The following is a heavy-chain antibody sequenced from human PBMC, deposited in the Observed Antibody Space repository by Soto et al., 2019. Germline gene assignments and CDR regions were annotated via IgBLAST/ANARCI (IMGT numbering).Heavy chain of an antibody. Sequence: SETLSLTCAVYGVSFSGYYWSWIRQPPGKGLEWIGEINHSGSTNYNPSLKSRVTISVDTSKNQFSLKMSTVTAADTAVYYCATLKQLITFGGVIGNGPHFDYWGQGTLVTVSS. J-gene: IGHJ4*02. CDR3: ATLKQLITFGGVIGNGPHFDY. CDR2: INHSGST. D-gene: IGHD3-16*02. CDR1: GVSFSGYY. V-gene: IGHV4-34*01.